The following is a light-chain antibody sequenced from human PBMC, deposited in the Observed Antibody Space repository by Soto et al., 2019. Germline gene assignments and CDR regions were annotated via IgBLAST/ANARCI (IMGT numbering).Light chain of an antibody. CDR2: SNN. Sequence: QSVLTQPPSASGTPGQRVTISCSGSSSNIGGNTVNWYQQLPGTAPKLLMYSNNQRPSGVPDRFSGSKSGTSASLAISGLQSEDEADYYCAAWDDSLNGPVFGGGTKVTVL. J-gene: IGLJ3*02. CDR1: SSNIGGNT. V-gene: IGLV1-44*01. CDR3: AAWDDSLNGPV.